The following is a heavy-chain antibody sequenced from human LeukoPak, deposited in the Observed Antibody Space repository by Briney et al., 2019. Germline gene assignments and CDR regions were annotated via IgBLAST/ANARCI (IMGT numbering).Heavy chain of an antibody. CDR2: ISYDGSNK. V-gene: IGHV3-30*18. Sequence: HPGGSLRLSCAASGFTFSSYGMHWVRQAPGKGLEWVAVISYDGSNKYYADSVKGRFTISRDNSKNTLYLQMNSLRAEDTAVYYYAKDSSYYGMDVWGQGTTVTVSS. CDR3: AKDSSYYGMDV. J-gene: IGHJ6*02. CDR1: GFTFSSYG.